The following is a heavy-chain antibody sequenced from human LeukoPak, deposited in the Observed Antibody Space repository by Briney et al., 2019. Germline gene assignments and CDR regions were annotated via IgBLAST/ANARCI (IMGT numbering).Heavy chain of an antibody. CDR1: GFTFSSYG. J-gene: IGHJ4*02. V-gene: IGHV3-30*02. CDR3: ARGQAYCFDY. Sequence: GGSLRLSCAASGFTFSSYGMHWVRQAPGKGLEWVAFIRYDGSNKYYADSVKGRFTISRDNSKNTLYLQMNSLRPEDTAVYYCARGQAYCFDYWGQGTLVTVSS. CDR2: IRYDGSNK. D-gene: IGHD3-16*01.